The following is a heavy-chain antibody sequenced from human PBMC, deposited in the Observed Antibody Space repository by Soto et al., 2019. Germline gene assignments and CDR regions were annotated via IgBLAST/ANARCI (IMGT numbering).Heavy chain of an antibody. D-gene: IGHD2-15*01. Sequence: PSETLSLTCTVSGGSINNGNSWSWVRQSPGRGLEWIGEIYYSGRTQYNPSLKSRISISVDNPKNQISLKLTSVTAADTARYYCAASYCSAGRCSAYAMDIWGQGTTVTVSS. CDR2: IYYSGRT. V-gene: IGHV4-4*02. CDR1: GGSINNGNS. J-gene: IGHJ6*02. CDR3: AASYCSAGRCSAYAMDI.